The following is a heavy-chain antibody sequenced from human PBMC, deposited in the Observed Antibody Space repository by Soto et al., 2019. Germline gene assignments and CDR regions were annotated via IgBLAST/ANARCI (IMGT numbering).Heavy chain of an antibody. V-gene: IGHV1-2*02. CDR3: ARSTVVGVVSSNWYDS. Sequence: ASVKVSCKASGYTFTGCYMHWVRQAPGQGLEWMGWINPNSGGTNYAQKFQGRVTMTRDTSISTAYMELSRLRSDDTAVYYCARSTVVGVVSSNWYDSWGQGTLVTVSS. D-gene: IGHD3-3*01. CDR2: INPNSGGT. J-gene: IGHJ5*01. CDR1: GYTFTGCY.